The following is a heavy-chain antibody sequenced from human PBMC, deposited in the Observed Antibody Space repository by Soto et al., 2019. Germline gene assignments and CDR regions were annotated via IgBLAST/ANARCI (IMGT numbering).Heavy chain of an antibody. CDR3: TRSGTDYRDFYY. Sequence: GGSLRLSCTGSGFTFGHYSIHWVRQAPGKGLERVGFIRSEGYGGAAIYAASDQGRFTISRDDSKSSAYLQMNSLKTEDAGVYYCTRSGTDYRDFYYWGQGSLVTVS. D-gene: IGHD1-26*01. V-gene: IGHV3-49*04. J-gene: IGHJ4*02. CDR1: GFTFGHYS. CDR2: IRSEGYGGAA.